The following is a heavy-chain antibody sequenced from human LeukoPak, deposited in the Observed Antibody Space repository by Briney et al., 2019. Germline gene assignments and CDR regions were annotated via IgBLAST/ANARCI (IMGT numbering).Heavy chain of an antibody. CDR2: ISGSDDATT. D-gene: IGHD1-1*01. V-gene: IGHV3-23*01. CDR1: GFRFRTHP. J-gene: IGHJ4*02. Sequence: GGSLRLSCAASGFRFRTHPMSWVRQAPGKGLEWVSFISGSDDATTYYADSVKGRFTISRDNSKNTLYAQMSSLRGEGTVLYYCATKTDWSYFEYWGQGTLVTVSS. CDR3: ATKTDWSYFEY.